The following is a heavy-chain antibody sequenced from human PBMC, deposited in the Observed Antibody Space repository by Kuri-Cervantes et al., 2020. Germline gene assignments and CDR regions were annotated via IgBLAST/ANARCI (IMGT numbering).Heavy chain of an antibody. V-gene: IGHV1-2*02. CDR3: ARIEGSASSRSD. Sequence: ASVKVCKASGGTFSSYTISWVRQAPGQGLEWMGWINPNSGGTNYAQKFQGRVTMTRDTSISTAYMELSSLKSADTAMYYCARIEGSASSRSDWGQGTLVTVSS. D-gene: IGHD6-13*01. J-gene: IGHJ4*02. CDR1: GGTFSSYT. CDR2: INPNSGGT.